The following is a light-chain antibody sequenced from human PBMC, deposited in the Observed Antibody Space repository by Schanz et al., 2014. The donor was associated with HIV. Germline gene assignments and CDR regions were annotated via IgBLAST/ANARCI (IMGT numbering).Light chain of an antibody. CDR2: GAS. J-gene: IGKJ1*01. V-gene: IGKV3-20*01. CDR1: QSLSSY. CDR3: QQYGSSPWT. Sequence: EIVLTQSPGSLSLSPGGRATLSCRASQSLSSYLAWYQQTPGQAPRLLIYGASSRASGIPDRFSGSGSGTDFTLSISRLEPEDFAVYYCQQYGSSPWTFGQGTKVEIK.